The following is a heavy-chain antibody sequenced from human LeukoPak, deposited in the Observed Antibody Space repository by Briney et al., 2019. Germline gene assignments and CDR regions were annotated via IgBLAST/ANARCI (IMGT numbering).Heavy chain of an antibody. Sequence: TSETLSLACTVSGGSISSYYWSWIRQPPGKGLEWIGYIYYSGSTNYNPSLKSRVTISVDTSKNQFSLKLSSVTAADTAVYYCGATRWGALDYWGQGTLVTVSS. J-gene: IGHJ4*02. CDR1: GGSISSYY. CDR3: GATRWGALDY. D-gene: IGHD1-26*01. V-gene: IGHV4-59*12. CDR2: IYYSGST.